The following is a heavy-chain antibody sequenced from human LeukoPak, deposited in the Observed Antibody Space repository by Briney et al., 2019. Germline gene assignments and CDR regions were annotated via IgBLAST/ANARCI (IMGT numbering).Heavy chain of an antibody. J-gene: IGHJ4*02. D-gene: IGHD4-17*01. V-gene: IGHV4-59*01. Sequence: SETLSLTCTVSGASFNNYSCHWIRQPPGKGLEWIGYMYYSGSTDYNPSLKSRVTMSLDTSKNQFSLSLSSVTAADTAVYYCARGPTVTTDYWGQGILVTVSS. CDR2: MYYSGST. CDR3: ARGPTVTTDY. CDR1: GASFNNYS.